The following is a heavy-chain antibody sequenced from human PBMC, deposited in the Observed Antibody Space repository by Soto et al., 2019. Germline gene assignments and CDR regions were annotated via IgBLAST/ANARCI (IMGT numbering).Heavy chain of an antibody. Sequence: EVQLVQSGAEVKKPGESLRISCKGSGYSFTSYWISWVRQMPGKGLEWMGRIDPSDSYTNYSPSFQGHVTISADKSISTAYLQWSSLKASDTAMYYCARPMVRRKSANWFDPWGQGTLVTVSS. D-gene: IGHD3-10*01. CDR3: ARPMVRRKSANWFDP. CDR1: GYSFTSYW. CDR2: IDPSDSYT. V-gene: IGHV5-10-1*03. J-gene: IGHJ5*02.